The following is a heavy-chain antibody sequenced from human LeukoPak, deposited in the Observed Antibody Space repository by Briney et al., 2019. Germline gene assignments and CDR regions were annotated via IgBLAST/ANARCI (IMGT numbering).Heavy chain of an antibody. Sequence: GGSLRLSCAVSGFTVSTNYMSWVRQAPGKGLEWVSAISGSGGSTYYADSVKGRFTISRDNSKNTLYLQMNSLRAEDTAVYYCAKEDTAIPGNWFDPWGQGTLVTVSS. CDR3: AKEDTAIPGNWFDP. CDR1: GFTVSTNY. V-gene: IGHV3-23*01. J-gene: IGHJ5*02. CDR2: ISGSGGST. D-gene: IGHD5-18*01.